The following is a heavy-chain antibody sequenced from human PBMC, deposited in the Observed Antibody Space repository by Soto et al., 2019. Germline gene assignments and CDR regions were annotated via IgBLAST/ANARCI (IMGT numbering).Heavy chain of an antibody. V-gene: IGHV4-39*01. J-gene: IGHJ5*02. CDR1: GGSISSSSYY. Sequence: QLQLQESGPGLVKPSETLSLTCTVSGGSISSSSYYWGWIRQPPGKGLEWIGSIYYSGSTYYNPSLESRVTISVDTSKNQFSLKLSSVTAADTAVYYCARQGVRYYGSGSYFSVNWFDPWGQGTLVTVSS. CDR2: IYYSGST. CDR3: ARQGVRYYGSGSYFSVNWFDP. D-gene: IGHD3-10*01.